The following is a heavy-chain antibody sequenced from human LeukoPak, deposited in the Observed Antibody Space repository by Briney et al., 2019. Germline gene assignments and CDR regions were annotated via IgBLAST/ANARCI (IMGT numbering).Heavy chain of an antibody. CDR1: GYTLTELS. J-gene: IGHJ3*02. D-gene: IGHD2-2*01. V-gene: IGHV1-24*01. CDR3: ASRVVPAAPPPHDAFDI. CDR2: FDPEDGET. Sequence: ASVKVSCKVSGYTLTELSMHWVRQAPGKGLEWMGGFDPEDGETIYAQKFQGRVTMTEDTSTDTAYMELSSLRSEDTAVYYCASRVVPAAPPPHDAFDIWGQGTMVTVSS.